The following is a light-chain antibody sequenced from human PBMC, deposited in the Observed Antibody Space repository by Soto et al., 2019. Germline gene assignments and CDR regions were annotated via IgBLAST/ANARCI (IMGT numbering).Light chain of an antibody. V-gene: IGKV3-15*01. CDR1: HSVSNY. J-gene: IGKJ5*01. CDR2: GAS. CDR3: QQYNNWPPIT. Sequence: EIVLTQSPATLSLSPGERATLSCRASHSVSNYLAWYQQKPGQAPRLLIYGASTRATGIPARFSGSGSGTEFTLTISSLQSEDFAVYYCQQYNNWPPITFGQGTRLEIK.